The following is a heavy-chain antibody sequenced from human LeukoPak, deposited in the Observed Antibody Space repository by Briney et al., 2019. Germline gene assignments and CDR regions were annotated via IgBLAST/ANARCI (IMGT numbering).Heavy chain of an antibody. Sequence: SETLSLTCTVSGGSISSYYWSWIRQPAGRGLEWIGRIYTSGSTNYNPSLKSRVTMSVDTSKNQFSLKLSSVTAADTAVYYCASTAVVVAATSDAFDIWGQGTMVTVSS. D-gene: IGHD2-15*01. V-gene: IGHV4-4*07. J-gene: IGHJ3*02. CDR3: ASTAVVVAATSDAFDI. CDR1: GGSISSYY. CDR2: IYTSGST.